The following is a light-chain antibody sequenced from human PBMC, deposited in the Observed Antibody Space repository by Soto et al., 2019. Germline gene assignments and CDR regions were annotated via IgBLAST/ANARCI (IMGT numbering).Light chain of an antibody. CDR2: GAS. Sequence: EVVMTQSPATLSVSPWEIATLSCRASQSVTTNMAWYQQKPGQAPRLLIYGASTRATGIPARFSGSGSGTDFTLTISSLQSEDFAVYYCQQYNNWPPWTFGQGTKVDI. CDR3: QQYNNWPPWT. CDR1: QSVTTN. J-gene: IGKJ1*01. V-gene: IGKV3-15*01.